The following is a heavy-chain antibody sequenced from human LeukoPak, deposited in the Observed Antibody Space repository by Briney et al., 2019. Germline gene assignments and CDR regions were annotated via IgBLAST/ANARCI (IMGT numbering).Heavy chain of an antibody. Sequence: SETLSLTCTVSGGSISSYSWSWMRQPAGKGLEWIGRIYPRESPNYNPSLKSRVIMSVDKSKNQFSLKLRSVTAADIAVYYCAREWHHVFDYWGQGNLVTVSS. CDR1: GGSISSYS. J-gene: IGHJ4*02. CDR2: IYPRESP. CDR3: AREWHHVFDY. D-gene: IGHD5-12*01. V-gene: IGHV4-4*07.